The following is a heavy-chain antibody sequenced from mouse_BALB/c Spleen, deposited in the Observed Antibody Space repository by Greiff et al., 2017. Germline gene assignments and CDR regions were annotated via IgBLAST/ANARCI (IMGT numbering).Heavy chain of an antibody. CDR1: GYTFTSYW. J-gene: IGHJ3*01. Sequence: VQLQQSGAELAKPGASVKMSCKASGYTFTSYWMHWVKQRPGQGLEWIGYINPSTGYTEYNQKFKDKATLTADKSSSTAYMQLSSLTSEDSAVYYCARWGTTVGGFADWGQGTLVTVSA. CDR3: ARWGTTVGGFAD. CDR2: INPSTGYT. D-gene: IGHD1-1*01. V-gene: IGHV1-7*01.